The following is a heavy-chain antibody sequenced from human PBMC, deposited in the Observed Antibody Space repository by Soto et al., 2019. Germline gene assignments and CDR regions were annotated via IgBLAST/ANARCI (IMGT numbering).Heavy chain of an antibody. V-gene: IGHV1-69*13. CDR1: GYTFTRSG. Sequence: GASVKVSCKASGYTFTRSGISWVRQAPGQGLEWMGGIIPMFGTANYAQRFQDRVTITADESTNTVYMELSSLRSEDTAVYFCASGIQLWLRRINNGYSGWGQGTLVTVSS. CDR3: ASGIQLWLRRINNGYSG. J-gene: IGHJ4*02. CDR2: IIPMFGTA. D-gene: IGHD5-18*01.